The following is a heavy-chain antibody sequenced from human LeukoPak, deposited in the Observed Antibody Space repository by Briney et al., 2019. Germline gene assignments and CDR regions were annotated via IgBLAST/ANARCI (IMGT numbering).Heavy chain of an antibody. CDR3: ARETFDYGDSDYFDY. J-gene: IGHJ4*02. CDR1: GFTLSSNY. V-gene: IGHV3-66*01. D-gene: IGHD4-17*01. Sequence: PGGSLRLSCAPSGFTLSSNYMTWVRQAPRKGREWVSVIYSGGSTYYADSVKGRFTISRDNSKNTLYLQMNSLRAEDTAVYYCARETFDYGDSDYFDYWGQGTLVTVSS. CDR2: IYSGGST.